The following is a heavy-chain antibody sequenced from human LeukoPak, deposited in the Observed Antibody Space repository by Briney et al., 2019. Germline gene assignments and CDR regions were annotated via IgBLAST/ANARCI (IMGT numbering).Heavy chain of an antibody. CDR1: GGSIRSSGYY. CDR2: MYYSGSGSA. CDR3: ARRGGHGGSFDY. V-gene: IGHV4-61*05. D-gene: IGHD4-23*01. J-gene: IGHJ4*02. Sequence: PSETLSLTCTVSGGSIRSSGYYWGWIRQPPGKGLEWIGYMYYSGSGSANYNPSLKSRVSISVDTSKNHFSLKLSSVTAADTAVYYCARRGGHGGSFDYWGQGTLVTVSS.